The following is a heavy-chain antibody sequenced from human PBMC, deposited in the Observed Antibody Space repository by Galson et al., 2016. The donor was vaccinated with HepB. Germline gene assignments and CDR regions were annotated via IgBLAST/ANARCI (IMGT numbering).Heavy chain of an antibody. J-gene: IGHJ4*02. Sequence: SLRLSCAASGFTFSNYAVSWARQAPGQGLEWVSLIIGRGGSTYYADSVKGRFTISSDNSTNTLYLQMNSRRTEDTAVYYCAKLPRFGVDSWGQGPLVTVSS. CDR3: AKLPRFGVDS. CDR1: GFTFSNYA. D-gene: IGHD3-10*01. V-gene: IGHV3-23*01. CDR2: IIGRGGST.